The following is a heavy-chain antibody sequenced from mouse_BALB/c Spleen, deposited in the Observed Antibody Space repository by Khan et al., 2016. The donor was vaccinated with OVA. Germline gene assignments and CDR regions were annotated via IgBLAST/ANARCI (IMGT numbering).Heavy chain of an antibody. J-gene: IGHJ4*01. Sequence: DLVKPGASVKLSCKASGYTFTSYWINWIKQRPGQGLEWIGRIAPGSGSTYYNEMFKGKATLTVDTSSSTAYIQLSLLSSEDSAVYFCARENYYGSTCYSMDYWGQGTSVTVSS. CDR3: ARENYYGSTCYSMDY. D-gene: IGHD1-1*01. CDR2: IAPGSGST. CDR1: GYTFTSYW. V-gene: IGHV1S41*01.